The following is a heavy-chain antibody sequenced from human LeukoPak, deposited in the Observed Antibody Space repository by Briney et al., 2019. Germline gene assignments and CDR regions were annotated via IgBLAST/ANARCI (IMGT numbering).Heavy chain of an antibody. CDR2: ISGSGGST. D-gene: IGHD3-22*01. CDR1: GFTFSSYA. CDR3: AKDFHYYDSSGYYYYFDY. J-gene: IGHJ4*02. Sequence: GGSLRLSCAASGFTFSSYAMSWVRQAPGKGLEWVSAISGSGGSTYYADSVKGRFTISRDNSKNTLYLQMNSLRAEDTAVYYCAKDFHYYDSSGYYYYFDYWGQGTLVTVSS. V-gene: IGHV3-23*01.